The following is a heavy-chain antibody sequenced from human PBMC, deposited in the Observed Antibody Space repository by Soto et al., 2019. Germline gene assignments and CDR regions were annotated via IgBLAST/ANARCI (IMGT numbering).Heavy chain of an antibody. V-gene: IGHV3-53*01. CDR1: GFTVSSNY. Sequence: GGSLRLSCAASGFTVSSNYMSWVRQAPGKGLEWVSVIYSGGSTYYADSVKGRFTISRDNSKNTLYLQMNSLRAEDTAVYYCASCSGGSCYSGYYYYYGMDVWGQGTTVTV. CDR2: IYSGGST. CDR3: ASCSGGSCYSGYYYYYGMDV. D-gene: IGHD2-15*01. J-gene: IGHJ6*02.